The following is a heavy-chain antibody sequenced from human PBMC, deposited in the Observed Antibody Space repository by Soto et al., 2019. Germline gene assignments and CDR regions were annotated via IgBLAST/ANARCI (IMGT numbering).Heavy chain of an antibody. CDR1: GFTFSSYS. V-gene: IGHV3-21*01. CDR3: ARDRYSSSSFDY. Sequence: SGGSLRLSCAASGFTFSSYSMNWVRQAPGKGLEWVSSISSSSSYIYYADSVKGRFTISRDNAKNSLYLQMNSLRAEDTAVYYCARDRYSSSSFDYWGQGTLVTVSS. D-gene: IGHD6-6*01. J-gene: IGHJ4*02. CDR2: ISSSSSYI.